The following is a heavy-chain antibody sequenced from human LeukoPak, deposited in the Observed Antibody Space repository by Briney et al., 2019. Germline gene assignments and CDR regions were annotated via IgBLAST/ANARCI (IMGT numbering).Heavy chain of an antibody. Sequence: GGSLRLSCAASGFTFSSYGMHWVRQAPGKGLEWVAVIWYDGSNKYYADSVKGRFTISRDNSKNTLYLRMNSLRAEDTAVYYCAKDVGLFRFGPSYDSGPNPLDYWGQGTLVTVSS. CDR3: AKDVGLFRFGPSYDSGPNPLDY. CDR2: IWYDGSNK. J-gene: IGHJ4*02. V-gene: IGHV3-33*06. D-gene: IGHD3-22*01. CDR1: GFTFSSYG.